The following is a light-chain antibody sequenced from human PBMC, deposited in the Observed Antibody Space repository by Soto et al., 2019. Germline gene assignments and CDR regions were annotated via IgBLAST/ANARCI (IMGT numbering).Light chain of an antibody. J-gene: IGKJ1*01. V-gene: IGKV1-27*01. Sequence: DIQMPQPPPSLSASVGDRVTITCRASQSIRNYLVWYQQIPGKVPQLLIYAATTLQSGVPSRLSGNGSGTYFTLNISGLKPEDVAADYCENYNGGPCTCGQGSKVESK. CDR2: AAT. CDR3: ENYNGGPCT. CDR1: QSIRNY.